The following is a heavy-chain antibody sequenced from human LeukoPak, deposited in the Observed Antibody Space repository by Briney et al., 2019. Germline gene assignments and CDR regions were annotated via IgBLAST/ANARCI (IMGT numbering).Heavy chain of an antibody. CDR1: GGSISNYY. Sequence: PSETLSLTCTVSGGSISNYYWSWIRQPPGKGLEWIGYIYYSGSTNYNPSLESRVTISVDTSKNQFSLKLDSVTAADTAVYYCAREIVGGFNPGAYWGQGTLVTVSS. J-gene: IGHJ4*02. D-gene: IGHD1-14*01. V-gene: IGHV4-59*13. CDR3: AREIVGGFNPGAY. CDR2: IYYSGST.